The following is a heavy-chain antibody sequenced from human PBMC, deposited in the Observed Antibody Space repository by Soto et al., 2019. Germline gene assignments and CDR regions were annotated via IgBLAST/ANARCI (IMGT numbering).Heavy chain of an antibody. CDR1: GYSFTSYW. V-gene: IGHV5-51*01. D-gene: IGHD3-10*01. CDR3: ARQWGSGSYALFPSFDY. CDR2: IYPGDSDT. J-gene: IGHJ4*02. Sequence: ESLKISCKGSGYSFTSYWIGWVRQMPGKGLEWMGIIYPGDSDTRYSPSFQGQVTISADKSISTAYLQWSSLKASDTAMYYCARQWGSGSYALFPSFDYWGQGTLVTVSS.